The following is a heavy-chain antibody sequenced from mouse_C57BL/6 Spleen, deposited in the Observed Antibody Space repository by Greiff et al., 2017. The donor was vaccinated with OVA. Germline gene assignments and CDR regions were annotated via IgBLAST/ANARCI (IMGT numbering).Heavy chain of an antibody. CDR2: INPNTGGT. D-gene: IGHD1-1*01. V-gene: IGHV1-18*01. CDR3: ARRLSTVEAWFAY. CDR1: GYTFTDYN. J-gene: IGHJ3*01. Sequence: EVQLQQSGPELVKPGASVKIPCKASGYTFTDYNMDWVKQSHGKSLEWIGDINPNTGGTIYNQKFKGKATLTVDKSSSTAYMELRSLTSEDTAVYYCARRLSTVEAWFAYWGQGTLVTVSA.